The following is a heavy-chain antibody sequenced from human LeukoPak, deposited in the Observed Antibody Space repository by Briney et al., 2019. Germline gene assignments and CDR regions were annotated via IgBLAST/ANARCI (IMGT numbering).Heavy chain of an antibody. CDR3: ARGRSDYSGSYSPLWWFDP. V-gene: IGHV1-2*02. CDR1: GYIFTGYY. J-gene: IGHJ5*02. D-gene: IGHD1-26*01. CDR2: INPNSGDT. Sequence: ASVKVSCKASGYIFTGYYMHWVRQAPGQGLEWMGWINPNSGDTNYAQKFQGRVTITRNTSISTAYMELSSLRSEDTAVYYCARGRSDYSGSYSPLWWFDPWGQGTLVTVSS.